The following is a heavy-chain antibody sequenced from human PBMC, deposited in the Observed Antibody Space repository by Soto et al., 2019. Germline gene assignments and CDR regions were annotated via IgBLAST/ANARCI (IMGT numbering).Heavy chain of an antibody. V-gene: IGHV4-28*01. J-gene: IGHJ4*02. CDR3: ARTRINYSGSYYFDY. CDR1: GYSISSSNW. Sequence: PSETLSLTCAVSGYSISSSNWWGWIRQPPGKGLEWIGYIYYSGSTYYNPSLKSRVTMSVDTSKNQFPLKLSSVTAVDTAVYYCARTRINYSGSYYFDYWGQGTLVTVSS. CDR2: IYYSGST. D-gene: IGHD1-26*01.